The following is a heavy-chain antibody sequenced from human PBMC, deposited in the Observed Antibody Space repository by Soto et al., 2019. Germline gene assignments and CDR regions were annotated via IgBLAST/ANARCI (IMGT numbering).Heavy chain of an antibody. CDR3: ARDRYDSSGYEAPFDY. V-gene: IGHV3-23*01. CDR2: ISGSGGST. Sequence: GGSLRLSCAASGFTFSSYAMSWVRQAPGKGLEWVSVISGSGGSTYYADSVKGRFTISRDNAKNSLYLQMNSLRDEDTAVYYCARDRYDSSGYEAPFDYWGQGTLVTVS. J-gene: IGHJ4*02. D-gene: IGHD3-22*01. CDR1: GFTFSSYA.